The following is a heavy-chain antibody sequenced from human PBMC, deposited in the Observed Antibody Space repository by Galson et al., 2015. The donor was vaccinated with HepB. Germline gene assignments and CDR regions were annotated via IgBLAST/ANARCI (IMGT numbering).Heavy chain of an antibody. D-gene: IGHD3-10*01. V-gene: IGHV3-21*01. CDR1: GFTLSTYS. CDR3: ARVYGSGSYGYGMDV. J-gene: IGHJ6*02. Sequence: SLRLSCASSGFTLSTYSMNWVRQAPGKGPEWVSSISSSSLYVYYADSVRGRFTVSRDNAKNSHYLQMNSLSAEDTAVYYCARVYGSGSYGYGMDVWGQGTTVTVS. CDR2: ISSSSLYV.